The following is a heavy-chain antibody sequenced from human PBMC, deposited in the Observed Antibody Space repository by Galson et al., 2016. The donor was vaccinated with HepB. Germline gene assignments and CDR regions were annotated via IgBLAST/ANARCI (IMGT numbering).Heavy chain of an antibody. J-gene: IGHJ4*02. Sequence: SLRLSCAASGYTFSSYAMSWVRQAPGKGLEWVSSISSSSSYIYYADSVKGRFTISRDNAKNSLYLQMNSLRAEDTAVYYCARDATRGGDFDYWAQGTLVIVSS. V-gene: IGHV3-21*01. D-gene: IGHD2-21*01. CDR1: GYTFSSYA. CDR2: ISSSSSYI. CDR3: ARDATRGGDFDY.